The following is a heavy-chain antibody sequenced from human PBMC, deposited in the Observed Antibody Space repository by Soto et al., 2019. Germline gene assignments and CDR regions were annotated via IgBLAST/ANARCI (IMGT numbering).Heavy chain of an antibody. Sequence: QVQLVQSGAEVKKPGASVKVSCKASGYTFTSYAMHWVRQAPGQRLEWMGWINAGNGNTRYSQKFQGRVTITRDTSASTAYMELSSLRSEDTAVYYCARSPGYSYGDYWGQGTLVTVSS. V-gene: IGHV1-3*01. CDR2: INAGNGNT. D-gene: IGHD5-18*01. CDR3: ARSPGYSYGDY. J-gene: IGHJ4*02. CDR1: GYTFTSYA.